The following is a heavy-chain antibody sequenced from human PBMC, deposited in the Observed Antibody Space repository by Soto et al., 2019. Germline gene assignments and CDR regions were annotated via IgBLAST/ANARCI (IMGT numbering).Heavy chain of an antibody. CDR3: SRDIGRHSFDY. Sequence: EVPLVESGGGLVQPGGSLRLSCAASGFTLSDYRMDWVRLAPGKGLEWVARSRGRASGYTIEYAASVEDRFTISRDDSKNSLYLQMNSLKIEDTAVYYYSRDIGRHSFDYWGQGTPVTVSS. V-gene: IGHV3-72*01. CDR2: SRGRASGYTI. J-gene: IGHJ4*02. CDR1: GFTLSDYR. D-gene: IGHD1-26*01.